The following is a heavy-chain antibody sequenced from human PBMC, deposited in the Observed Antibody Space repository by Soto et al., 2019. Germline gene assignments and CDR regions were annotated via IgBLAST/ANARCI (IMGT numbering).Heavy chain of an antibody. D-gene: IGHD3-22*01. Sequence: SETLSLSCTVSGGSISSGDYYWSWIRQPPGKGLEWIGYIYYSGSTYYNPSLKSRVTISVDTSKNQFSLKLSSVTAADTAVYYCARESGLYDSSGYYYRKYYFDYWGQGTLVTVSS. CDR2: IYYSGST. CDR3: ARESGLYDSSGYYYRKYYFDY. CDR1: GGSISSGDYY. J-gene: IGHJ4*02. V-gene: IGHV4-30-4*01.